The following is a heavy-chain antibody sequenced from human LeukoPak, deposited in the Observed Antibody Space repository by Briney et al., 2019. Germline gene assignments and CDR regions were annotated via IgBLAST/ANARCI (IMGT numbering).Heavy chain of an antibody. Sequence: GGSLRLSCAASGFTFSSYWMHWVRQAPGKGLVWVSRINTDGSSTSYADSVKGRFTISRDNAKNTLYLQMNSLRAGDTAVYYCAKFGSSGLQGYWGQGTLVTVSS. V-gene: IGHV3-74*01. CDR1: GFTFSSYW. CDR2: INTDGSST. CDR3: AKFGSSGLQGY. D-gene: IGHD6-6*01. J-gene: IGHJ4*02.